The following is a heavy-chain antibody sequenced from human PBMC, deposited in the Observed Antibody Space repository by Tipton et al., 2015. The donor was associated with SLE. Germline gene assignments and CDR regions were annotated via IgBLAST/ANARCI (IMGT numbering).Heavy chain of an antibody. CDR3: ARVEVTIAGKDDAFDI. J-gene: IGHJ3*02. V-gene: IGHV4-4*07. Sequence: TLSLTCTVSEGSINTYYWSWFRQPAGKGLEWIGHVHTIGTTKYKPSLKSRVTISLDTSKNEFSLRLTSVAAADTAVYYCARVEVTIAGKDDAFDIWGQGTKVTVSS. D-gene: IGHD4-17*01. CDR2: VHTIGTT. CDR1: EGSINTYY.